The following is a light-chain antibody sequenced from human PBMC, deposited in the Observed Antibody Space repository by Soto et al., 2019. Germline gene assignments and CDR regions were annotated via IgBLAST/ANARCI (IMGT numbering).Light chain of an antibody. V-gene: IGLV3-25*03. CDR3: QSADSSGSYVV. CDR2: KGS. Sequence: SYELTQPPSVSVSPGQTARITCSGDALPNQYAYWYQQKPGRAPVLVIHKGSERPSGIPERFSGSTSGTTVTLTISGVQAEDEADYYCQSADSSGSYVVFGGGTQLTVL. CDR1: ALPNQY. J-gene: IGLJ2*01.